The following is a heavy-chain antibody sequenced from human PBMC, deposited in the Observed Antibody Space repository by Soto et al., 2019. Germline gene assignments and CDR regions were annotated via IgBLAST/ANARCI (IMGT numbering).Heavy chain of an antibody. V-gene: IGHV3-74*01. CDR3: AKRGGYCSSTSCFDP. J-gene: IGHJ5*02. D-gene: IGHD2-2*01. CDR2: INSDGSST. Sequence: GGSLRLSCAASGFTFSSYWMHWVRQAPGKGLVWVSRINSDGSSTSYADSVKGRFTISRDNAKNTLYLQMNSLRAEDTAVYYCAKRGGYCSSTSCFDPWGQGTLVTVSS. CDR1: GFTFSSYW.